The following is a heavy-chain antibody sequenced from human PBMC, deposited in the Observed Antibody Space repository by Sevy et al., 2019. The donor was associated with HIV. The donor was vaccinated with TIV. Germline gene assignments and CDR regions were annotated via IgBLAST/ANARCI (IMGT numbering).Heavy chain of an antibody. Sequence: QLGGSLRLSCAASGLTFSSYWMSWVRQAPGKGLEWVANIKEDGSEQYYVDSVKGRFTVSRDNAKNSLYLQMNSLRAEDTAVYYCTKFYGTGSYVDYWGQGTLVTVSS. J-gene: IGHJ4*02. CDR2: IKEDGSEQ. CDR3: TKFYGTGSYVDY. CDR1: GLTFSSYW. V-gene: IGHV3-7*01. D-gene: IGHD6-19*01.